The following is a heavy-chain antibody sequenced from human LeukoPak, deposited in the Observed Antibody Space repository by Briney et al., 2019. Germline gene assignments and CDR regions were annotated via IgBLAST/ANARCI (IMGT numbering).Heavy chain of an antibody. CDR2: IYYSGST. Sequence: SETLSLTCTVSGGSISSYYWSWIRQHPGKGLEWIGYIYYSGSTYYNPSLKSRVTISVDTSKSQFSLKLSSVTAADTAVYYCARVKASSLANYFDYWGQGTLVTVSS. D-gene: IGHD6-13*01. CDR3: ARVKASSLANYFDY. J-gene: IGHJ4*02. V-gene: IGHV4-59*06. CDR1: GGSISSYY.